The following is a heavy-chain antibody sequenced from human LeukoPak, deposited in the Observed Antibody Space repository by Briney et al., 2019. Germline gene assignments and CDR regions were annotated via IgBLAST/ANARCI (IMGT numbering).Heavy chain of an antibody. D-gene: IGHD2-15*01. CDR1: GGTFSSYA. V-gene: IGHV1-69*04. CDR2: IIPILGIA. CDR3: ARVTAGYCGGGSCSPFDY. J-gene: IGHJ4*02. Sequence: ASVKVSCKASGGTFSSYAISWVRQAPGQGLEWMGRIIPILGIANYAQKFQGRVTITADKSTSTAYMELSSLRSEDTAVYYCARVTAGYCGGGSCSPFDYWGQGTLVTVSS.